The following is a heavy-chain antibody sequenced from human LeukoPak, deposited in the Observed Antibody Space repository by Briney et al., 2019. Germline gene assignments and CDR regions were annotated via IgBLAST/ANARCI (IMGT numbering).Heavy chain of an antibody. V-gene: IGHV3-72*01. J-gene: IGHJ3*02. D-gene: IGHD3-22*01. CDR3: ARVGYHDSYGAFDI. CDR2: TRNKANSYTT. CDR1: GFTFSDHY. Sequence: GGSLRLSCAASGFTFSDHYMDWVRQAPGKGLEWVGRTRNKANSYTTEYAASVKGRFTISRDDSKNSLYLQMKSLKTEDTAVYYCARVGYHDSYGAFDIWGQGTMVTVSS.